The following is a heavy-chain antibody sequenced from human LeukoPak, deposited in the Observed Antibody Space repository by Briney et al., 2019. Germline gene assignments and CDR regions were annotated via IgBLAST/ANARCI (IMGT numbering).Heavy chain of an antibody. CDR3: ARQASSSSWAPRRWFDP. J-gene: IGHJ5*02. CDR2: IYYSGST. V-gene: IGHV4-39*07. D-gene: IGHD6-13*01. Sequence: PSETLSLTCTVSGGSISSSSYYWGWIRQPPGKGLEWIGSIYYSGSTYYNPSLKSRVTISVDTSKNQFSLKLSSVTAADTAVYYCARQASSSSWAPRRWFDPWGQGTLVTVSS. CDR1: GGSISSSSYY.